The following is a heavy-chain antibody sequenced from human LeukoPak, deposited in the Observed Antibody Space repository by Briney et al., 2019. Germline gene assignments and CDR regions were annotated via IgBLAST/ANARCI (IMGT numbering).Heavy chain of an antibody. J-gene: IGHJ5*02. CDR1: GFTFSSYS. CDR3: ARGLVYCSGGSCRNWFDP. Sequence: PGGSLRLSCAASGFTFSSYSMNWVRQAPGKGLEWGSSISSSSSYIYYADSVKGRFTISRYNAKNSLYLQMNSLRAEDTAVSYCARGLVYCSGGSCRNWFDPWGQGTLVTVSS. D-gene: IGHD2-15*01. V-gene: IGHV3-21*01. CDR2: ISSSSSYI.